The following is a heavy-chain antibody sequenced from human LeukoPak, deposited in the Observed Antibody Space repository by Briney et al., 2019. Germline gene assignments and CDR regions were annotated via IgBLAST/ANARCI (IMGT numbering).Heavy chain of an antibody. CDR2: ISAYNGNT. CDR3: ARDPPTVTANYYYGMDV. J-gene: IGHJ6*02. D-gene: IGHD4-17*01. CDR1: GYTFTIYG. Sequence: ASVTVSFTASGYTFTIYGISWVRQAPGQGLEWMGWISAYNGNTNYAQKLQGRVTMTTDTSTGTAYMELRSLRSDDTAVYYCARDPPTVTANYYYGMDVWGQGTTVTVSS. V-gene: IGHV1-18*01.